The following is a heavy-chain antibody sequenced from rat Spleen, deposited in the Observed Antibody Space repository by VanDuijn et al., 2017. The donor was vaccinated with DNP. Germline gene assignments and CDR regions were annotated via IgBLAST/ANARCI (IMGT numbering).Heavy chain of an antibody. Sequence: QVQLQQSGAELAKPGSSVKISCKASGNTFTSYYISWIKQTTGQGLECIGYINTGSGGANYHEKFKGKATLTVDKSSSTAFMQLSSLTPDDSAVYYCARRRLPYWYFDFWGPGTMVTVSS. CDR3: ARRRLPYWYFDF. D-gene: IGHD1-4*01. CDR1: GNTFTSYY. J-gene: IGHJ1*01. V-gene: IGHV1-43*01. CDR2: INTGSGGA.